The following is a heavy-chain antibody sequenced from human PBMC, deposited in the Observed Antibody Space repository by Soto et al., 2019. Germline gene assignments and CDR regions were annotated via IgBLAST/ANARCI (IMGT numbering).Heavy chain of an antibody. CDR3: AHRPPGTMIEENWFDP. J-gene: IGHJ5*02. D-gene: IGHD3-22*01. Sequence: QITLKESGPTLVKPTQTLTLTCTFSGFSLSTSGVGVGWIRQPPGKALEWLALIYWDDDKRYSPSLKSRLTITMDTSKNQVVLTMTNMDPVDTATYYCAHRPPGTMIEENWFDPWGQGTLVTVSS. CDR1: GFSLSTSGVG. CDR2: IYWDDDK. V-gene: IGHV2-5*02.